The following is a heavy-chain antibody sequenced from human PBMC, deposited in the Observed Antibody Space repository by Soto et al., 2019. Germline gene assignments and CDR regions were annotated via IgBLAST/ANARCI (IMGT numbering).Heavy chain of an antibody. V-gene: IGHV3-13*04. D-gene: IGHD3-22*01. CDR2: IGTTGDT. CDR1: GFTSSSYD. J-gene: IGHJ4*02. Sequence: PGGSLRLSCSASGFTSSSYDIHWVRQGTGKGLEWVSAIGTTGDTYYAGSVKGRFTISGENAKNSLYLQMNSLRAGDMAIYFCARAIGPTLFDYWGQGTLVTVSS. CDR3: ARAIGPTLFDY.